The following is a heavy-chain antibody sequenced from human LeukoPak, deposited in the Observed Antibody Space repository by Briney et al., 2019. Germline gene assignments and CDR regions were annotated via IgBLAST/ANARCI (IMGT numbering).Heavy chain of an antibody. J-gene: IGHJ4*02. V-gene: IGHV4-59*01. CDR3: ARGPSRGSSGYYDF. CDR1: GDSISGSY. D-gene: IGHD3-22*01. Sequence: SETLSLTCTVSGDSISGSYWNWIRQPPGKGLEWIGYIYYSGSTNYNPSLQSRVTISTDTSKIQFSLKLNSVTAADTAVYYCARGPSRGSSGYYDFWGPGTLVTVSS. CDR2: IYYSGST.